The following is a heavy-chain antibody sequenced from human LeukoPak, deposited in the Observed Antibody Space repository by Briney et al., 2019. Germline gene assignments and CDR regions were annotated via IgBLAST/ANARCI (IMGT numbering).Heavy chain of an antibody. Sequence: EGSLRLSCAASGFTFSSYGMHWVRQAPGKGLEWVAVISYDGSNKYYADSVKGRFTISRDNSKSTLYLQMNSLRAEDTAVYYFAKGRDSRDFDYWGQGTLVTVSS. CDR2: ISYDGSNK. CDR3: AKGRDSRDFDY. J-gene: IGHJ4*02. V-gene: IGHV3-30*18. CDR1: GFTFSSYG. D-gene: IGHD6-13*01.